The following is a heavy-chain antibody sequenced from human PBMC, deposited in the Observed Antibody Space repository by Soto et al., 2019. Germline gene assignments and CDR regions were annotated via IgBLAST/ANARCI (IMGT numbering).Heavy chain of an antibody. CDR1: GDTFGSYA. Sequence: AVKVSCKTSGDTFGSYAISWVRQAPGQGLEWMGGIIPFIRASNYAQKFQGRVTITADESTTTVHMDLSSLRFEDTAVYYCARNLRYFGSGSFFRGMDVWGQ. CDR3: ARNLRYFGSGSFFRGMDV. CDR2: IIPFIRAS. D-gene: IGHD3-10*01. J-gene: IGHJ6*02. V-gene: IGHV1-69*13.